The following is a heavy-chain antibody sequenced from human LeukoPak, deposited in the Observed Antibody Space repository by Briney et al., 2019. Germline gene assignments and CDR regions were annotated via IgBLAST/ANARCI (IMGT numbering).Heavy chain of an antibody. CDR2: INPSGGST. CDR1: GYTFTSYY. CDR3: ARGRLAVAGNAAILGY. V-gene: IGHV1-46*01. D-gene: IGHD6-19*01. J-gene: IGHJ4*02. Sequence: ASVKVSCKASGYTFTSYYIHWVRQAPGQGLEWMGIINPSGGSTSYAQKFQGRVSMTGDTSTSTVYMDLSSLRSGDTAVYYCARGRLAVAGNAAILGYWGQGTPVTVSS.